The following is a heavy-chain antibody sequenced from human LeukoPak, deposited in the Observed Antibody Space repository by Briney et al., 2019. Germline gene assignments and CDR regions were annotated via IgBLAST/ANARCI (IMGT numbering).Heavy chain of an antibody. V-gene: IGHV3-64*04. CDR1: GFMFSSDA. CDR2: ISMNGGST. J-gene: IGHJ4*02. D-gene: IGHD6-13*01. Sequence: GGSLRLSCAASGFMFSSDAMYWVRQAPGKGLEYVSAISMNGGSTYYADSVKGRFTISRDNSKNTLYLQMNSLRAEDTAVYYCARDPGLYSSSWYYFDYWGQGTLVTVSS. CDR3: ARDPGLYSSSWYYFDY.